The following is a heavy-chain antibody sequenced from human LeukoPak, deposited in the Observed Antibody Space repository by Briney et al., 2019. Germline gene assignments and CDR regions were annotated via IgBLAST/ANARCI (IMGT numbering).Heavy chain of an antibody. Sequence: PGGSLRLSCAASGFTFSSYVMTWVRQAPGKGLEWVSAISGPGGSTYYADSVKGRLTISRDNSKSTLYLQMNSLRVEDSAIFYCAKAPQGYGAYALPANWGQGTLVTVSS. D-gene: IGHD5-12*01. CDR1: GFTFSSYV. CDR3: AKAPQGYGAYALPAN. J-gene: IGHJ4*02. V-gene: IGHV3-23*01. CDR2: ISGPGGST.